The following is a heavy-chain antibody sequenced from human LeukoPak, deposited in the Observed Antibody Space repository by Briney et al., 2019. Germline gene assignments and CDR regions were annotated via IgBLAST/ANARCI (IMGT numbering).Heavy chain of an antibody. CDR1: GFSVRTNY. V-gene: IGHV3-23*01. CDR3: ARRYSSGWTLGY. CDR2: ISGSGGST. Sequence: GGSLRLSCAASGFSVRTNYMSWVRQAPGKGLEWVSAISGSGGSTYYADSVKGRFTISRDNSKNTLYLQMNSLRAEDTAVYYCARRYSSGWTLGYWGQGTLVTVSS. D-gene: IGHD6-19*01. J-gene: IGHJ4*02.